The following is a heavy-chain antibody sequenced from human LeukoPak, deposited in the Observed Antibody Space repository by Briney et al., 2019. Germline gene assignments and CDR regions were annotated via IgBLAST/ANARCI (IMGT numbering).Heavy chain of an antibody. J-gene: IGHJ4*02. CDR3: ARDRGSRGFDY. V-gene: IGHV1-46*01. CDR2: INPSGGST. Sequence: ASVKVSCKASGYTFTSYYMHWVRQAPGQGLEWMGIINPSGGSTSYAQKFQGRVTMTRDMSTSTVYMELSSLRSEDTAVYYCARDRGSRGFDYWGQGTLVTVSS. CDR1: GYTFTSYY. D-gene: IGHD2-15*01.